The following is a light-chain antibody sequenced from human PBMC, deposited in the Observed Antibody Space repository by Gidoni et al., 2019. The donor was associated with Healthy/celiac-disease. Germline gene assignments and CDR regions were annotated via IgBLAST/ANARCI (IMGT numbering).Light chain of an antibody. CDR3: QQYCSSPYT. V-gene: IGKV3-20*01. CDR2: GAS. CDR1: QSVSSRY. J-gene: IGKJ2*01. Sequence: ENVLTSSPATLSLSPGERATLSCRAIQSVSSRYLAWYQQKPGQAPRHLIHGASSRATGIPDGFRGRWSGTDFTLPISRPEPGDFAVYFCQQYCSSPYTFGQGTKLEIK.